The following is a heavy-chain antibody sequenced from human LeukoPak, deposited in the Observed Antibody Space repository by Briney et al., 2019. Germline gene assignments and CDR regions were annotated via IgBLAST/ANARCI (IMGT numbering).Heavy chain of an antibody. CDR3: ARVDTAMVKDYYYYYGMDV. CDR1: GYTFTSYG. J-gene: IGHJ6*02. D-gene: IGHD5-18*01. V-gene: IGHV1-18*01. CDR2: ISAYNGNT. Sequence: ASVKVSCKASGYTFTSYGISWVRQAPGQGREWMGWISAYNGNTNYAQKLQGRVTMTTDTYTSTAYMELRSLRSDDTAVYYCARVDTAMVKDYYYYYGMDVWGQGTTVTVSS.